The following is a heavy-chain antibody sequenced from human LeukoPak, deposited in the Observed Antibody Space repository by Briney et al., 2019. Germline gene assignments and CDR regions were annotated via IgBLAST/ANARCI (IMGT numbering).Heavy chain of an antibody. Sequence: GGSLRLSCAASGFTFDDYAMHWVRQVPGKGLEWVSLISGDGGRTYYADSVKGRITISRDNSKNSLYLQMNSLRSEDTAFYYCAKDTTPRHYYDSSGYHGGCFDYWGQGTLVSVSS. D-gene: IGHD3-22*01. CDR1: GFTFDDYA. J-gene: IGHJ4*02. V-gene: IGHV3-43*02. CDR2: ISGDGGRT. CDR3: AKDTTPRHYYDSSGYHGGCFDY.